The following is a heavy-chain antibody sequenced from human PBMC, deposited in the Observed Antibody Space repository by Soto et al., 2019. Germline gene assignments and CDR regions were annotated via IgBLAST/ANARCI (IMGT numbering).Heavy chain of an antibody. CDR3: ARGLVLWFGELSRPGGYYYYMDV. CDR2: INDSGDI. Sequence: QVQLQPWGAGLLKPSETLSLTCAVYGGSFSGYQWSWIRQTPGKGLDWIGGINDSGDINYNPSLKSRVTISVDSPKKQISLRMSSVTAADTAVYYCARGLVLWFGELSRPGGYYYYMDVWGKGTTVTVSS. CDR1: GGSFSGYQ. J-gene: IGHJ6*03. D-gene: IGHD3-10*01. V-gene: IGHV4-34*01.